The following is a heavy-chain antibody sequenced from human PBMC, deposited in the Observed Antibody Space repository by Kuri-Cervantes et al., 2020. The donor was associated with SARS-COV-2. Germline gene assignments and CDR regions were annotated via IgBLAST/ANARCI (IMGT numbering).Heavy chain of an antibody. D-gene: IGHD2-21*01. CDR2: IDPSDSYT. Sequence: GESLKISCKGSGYSFTNYWISWVRQMPGKGLEWMGRIDPSDSYTNYSPSFQGHVTISADKSISTAYLQWSSLKASDTAMYYCARRGEVNYYYAMDVWGQGTTVTVSS. CDR3: ARRGEVNYYYAMDV. CDR1: GYSFTNYW. J-gene: IGHJ6*02. V-gene: IGHV5-10-1*01.